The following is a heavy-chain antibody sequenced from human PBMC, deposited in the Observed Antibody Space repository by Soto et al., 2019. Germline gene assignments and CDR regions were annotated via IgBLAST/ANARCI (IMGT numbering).Heavy chain of an antibody. CDR3: ARTGDGHHDFLDY. Sequence: DLEESGGGLVQPGGSLRLSCAASGFTFSSYWMNWVRQAPGKGLEWVANINQDGSEYNDVASVKGRFTIYRDNAKNSLFLQMNALRVEDTAVYYCARTGDGHHDFLDYWGQGILVSVSS. D-gene: IGHD1-1*01. V-gene: IGHV3-7*01. CDR2: INQDGSEY. CDR1: GFTFSSYW. J-gene: IGHJ4*02.